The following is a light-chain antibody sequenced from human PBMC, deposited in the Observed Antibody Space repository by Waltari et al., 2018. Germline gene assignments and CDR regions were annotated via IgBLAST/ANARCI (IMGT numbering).Light chain of an antibody. CDR1: QSVGSSS. CDR3: QQHGTLPAT. Sequence: IVLTQSPGTASLSPGERVTLSCRASQSVGSSSLAWYQQKPGQAPRLVIYRASRRATGIQDRFSGSGSGTDFSLTISRLDPEDFAVYYCQQHGTLPATFGQGTKVESK. CDR2: RAS. V-gene: IGKV3-20*01. J-gene: IGKJ1*01.